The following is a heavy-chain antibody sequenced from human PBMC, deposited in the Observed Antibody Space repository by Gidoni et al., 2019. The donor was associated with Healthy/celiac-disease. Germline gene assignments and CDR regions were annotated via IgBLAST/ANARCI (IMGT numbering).Heavy chain of an antibody. V-gene: IGHV1-18*01. J-gene: IGHJ6*02. CDR1: GYTITSSG. CDR2: ISAYNVNT. D-gene: IGHD2-15*01. Sequence: QVQLVQSGAEGKKPGAAVKVSCKASGYTITSSGISWVRQAPGQGLEWMGWISAYNVNTNYAQKLQGRVTMTTDTSTSTAYMELRSLRSDDTAVYYCARDRERWVAAHYYYYGMDVWGQGTTVTVSS. CDR3: ARDRERWVAAHYYYYGMDV.